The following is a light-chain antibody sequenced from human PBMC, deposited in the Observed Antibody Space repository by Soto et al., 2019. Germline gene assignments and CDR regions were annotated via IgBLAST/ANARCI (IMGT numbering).Light chain of an antibody. V-gene: IGKV3-11*01. CDR1: QSVSSY. J-gene: IGKJ4*01. CDR2: DAS. Sequence: EIVLTQSPATLYLSPGERATLSCRASQSVSSYLAWYQQKPGQAPRLLIYDASNRATGIPARFSGSGSGTDFTLTISSLEPEDCAVYYCLQCSKWPLTFGGGTKVEIK. CDR3: LQCSKWPLT.